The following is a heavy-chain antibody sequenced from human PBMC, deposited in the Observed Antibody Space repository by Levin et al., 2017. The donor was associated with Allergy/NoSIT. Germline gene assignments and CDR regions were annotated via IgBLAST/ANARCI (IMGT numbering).Heavy chain of an antibody. J-gene: IGHJ4*02. V-gene: IGHV3-23*01. Sequence: GESLKISCAASGFTFSSYAMSWVRQAPGKGLEWVSAISGSGGSTYYADSVKGRFTISRDNSKNTLYLQMNSLRAEDTAVYYCAREPAIPRETDYWGQGTLVTVSS. CDR2: ISGSGGST. D-gene: IGHD1-14*01. CDR3: AREPAIPRETDY. CDR1: GFTFSSYA.